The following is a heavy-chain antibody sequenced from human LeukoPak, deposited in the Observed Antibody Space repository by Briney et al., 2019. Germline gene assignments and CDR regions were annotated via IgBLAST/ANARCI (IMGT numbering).Heavy chain of an antibody. Sequence: SETLSLTCTVSGVSISSYYRSWIRQPPGKGLEWIGYIYYSGSTNYSPSLKSRVTISVDTSKNQFSLKLRSVTAADTAVYYCARTTEGGYIGYFYYTWTSGAKGLRSPSP. V-gene: IGHV4-59*01. CDR2: IYYSGST. D-gene: IGHD5-18*01. CDR3: ARTTEGGYIGYFYYTWTS. J-gene: IGHJ6*03. CDR1: GVSISSYY.